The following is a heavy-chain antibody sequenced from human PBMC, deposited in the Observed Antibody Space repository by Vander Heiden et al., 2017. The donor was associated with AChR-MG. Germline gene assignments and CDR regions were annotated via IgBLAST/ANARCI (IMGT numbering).Heavy chain of an antibody. J-gene: IGHJ1*01. D-gene: IGHD2-21*02. CDR1: GFSIRSRPVG. CDR2: IYWDDER. V-gene: IGHV2-5*02. CDR3: AHTGGDGYFAY. Sequence: QIALKESGHTLLRPTETLTVTCSLSGFSIRSRPVGVGWIRQSPGKALEWLALIYWDDERRYRPSQRSRLSITKETSKNQVVFTLTDMDPVDSGKYFCAHTGGDGYFAYWGQGFLVTVSS.